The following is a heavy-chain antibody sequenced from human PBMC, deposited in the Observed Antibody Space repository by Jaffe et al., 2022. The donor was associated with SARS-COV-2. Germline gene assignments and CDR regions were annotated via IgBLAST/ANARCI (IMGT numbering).Heavy chain of an antibody. CDR1: GLTFSTYS. CDR3: AKERDSRGYWDS. V-gene: IGHV3-23*01. CDR2: ISGSGGGT. Sequence: EVQLLESGGGLVQPGGSLRLSCAASGLTFSTYSMSWVRQAPGQGLEWVSTISGSGGGTYYADPAKGRFSISRDNSKSTLYLQMNSLRAEDTAVYYCAKERDSRGYWDSWGQGTLVTVSS. J-gene: IGHJ4*02. D-gene: IGHD3-22*01.